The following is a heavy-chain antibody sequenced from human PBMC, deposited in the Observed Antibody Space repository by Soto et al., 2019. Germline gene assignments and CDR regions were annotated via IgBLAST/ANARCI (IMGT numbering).Heavy chain of an antibody. CDR2: INHSGST. CDR1: GGSFSGYY. D-gene: IGHD4-17*01. V-gene: IGHV4-34*01. Sequence: SETLSLTCAVYGGSFSGYYWSWIRQPPGKGLEWIGEINHSGSTNYNPSLKSRVTISVDTSKNQFSLKLSSVTAADTAVYYCATSTVYGNRFDPWGQGTLVTVSS. J-gene: IGHJ5*02. CDR3: ATSTVYGNRFDP.